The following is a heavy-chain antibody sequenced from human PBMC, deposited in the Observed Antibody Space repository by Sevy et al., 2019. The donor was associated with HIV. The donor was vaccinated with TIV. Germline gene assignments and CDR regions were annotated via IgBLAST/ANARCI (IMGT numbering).Heavy chain of an antibody. V-gene: IGHV3-30-3*01. CDR2: ISYDGSNK. D-gene: IGHD4-17*01. CDR3: ARDLTTVTTFSSVLDI. CDR1: GFTFSSYA. J-gene: IGHJ3*02. Sequence: GGSLRLSCAASGFTFSSYAMHWVRQAPGKGLEWVAVISYDGSNKYYADSVKGRFTISRDNSKNTLYLQMNSLRAEDTAVSYCARDLTTVTTFSSVLDIWGQGTMVTVSS.